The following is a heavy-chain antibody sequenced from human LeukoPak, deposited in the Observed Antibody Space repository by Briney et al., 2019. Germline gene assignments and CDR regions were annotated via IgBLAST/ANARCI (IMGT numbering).Heavy chain of an antibody. D-gene: IGHD2-21*01. V-gene: IGHV3-23*01. Sequence: PGGSLGLSCVGSGFTFRSHAMSWVRQAPEKGLEFVSGIYENGGTTYYADSVKGRFSISRDNSKNTLYLQMDSLRGEDTAVYYCAKDFRIGYSAHFDYWGQGALVTVPS. CDR2: IYENGGTT. J-gene: IGHJ4*02. CDR3: AKDFRIGYSAHFDY. CDR1: GFTFRSHA.